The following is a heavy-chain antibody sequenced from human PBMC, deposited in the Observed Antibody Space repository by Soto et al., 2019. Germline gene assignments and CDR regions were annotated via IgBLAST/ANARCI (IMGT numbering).Heavy chain of an antibody. CDR2: IRGGGGST. CDR1: GFTFSSYA. D-gene: IGHD1-26*01. Sequence: EVQLLESGGGLVQPGGSLRLSCAASGFTFSSYAMSWVRQAPGKGLEWVSAIRGGGGSTYYADSVKGRFTISRDNSKNRLYLEMNSLKDEDTAVYYCAKFKWVSTSGYPPTREFDHWGQGTLVTVSS. J-gene: IGHJ4*02. CDR3: AKFKWVSTSGYPPTREFDH. V-gene: IGHV3-23*01.